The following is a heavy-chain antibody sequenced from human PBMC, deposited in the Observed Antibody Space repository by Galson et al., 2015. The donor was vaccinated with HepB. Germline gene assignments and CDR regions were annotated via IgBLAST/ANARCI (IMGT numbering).Heavy chain of an antibody. Sequence: SLRLSCAASGFTFSSYWMSWVRQAPGKGLEWVANIKQDGSEKYYVDSVKGRFTISRDNAKNSLYLQMNSLRAEDTAVYYCARSSPAAIFHYYGMDVWGQGTTVTVSS. D-gene: IGHD2-2*02. V-gene: IGHV3-7*03. CDR1: GFTFSSYW. J-gene: IGHJ6*02. CDR3: ARSSPAAIFHYYGMDV. CDR2: IKQDGSEK.